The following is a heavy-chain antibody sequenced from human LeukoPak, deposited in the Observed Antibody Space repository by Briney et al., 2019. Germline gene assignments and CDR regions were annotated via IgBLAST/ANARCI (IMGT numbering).Heavy chain of an antibody. CDR1: GFAFSASG. J-gene: IGHJ4*02. CDR2: ISESGDAT. CDR3: AKDRDY. V-gene: IGHV3-23*01. Sequence: PGGSLRLSCAASGFAFSASGMTWVRQAPGKGLEWVSAISESGDATYYADSVRGRFTISRDNSKNTLYLQMNRLRVDDTAIYYCAKDRDYWGQGTLVTVSS.